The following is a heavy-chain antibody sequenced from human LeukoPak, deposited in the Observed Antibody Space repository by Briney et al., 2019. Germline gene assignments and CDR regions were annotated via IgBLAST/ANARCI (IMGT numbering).Heavy chain of an antibody. CDR2: IYTSGST. CDR1: GGSISSGSYY. J-gene: IGHJ3*02. Sequence: NPSETLSLTCTVSGGSISSGSYYWSWIRQPAGKGLEWIGRIYTSGSTNYNPSLKSRVTISVDTSKNQFSLKLSSVTAADTAVYYCARPKWGGDAFDIWGQGTMVTVSS. V-gene: IGHV4-61*02. CDR3: ARPKWGGDAFDI. D-gene: IGHD1-26*01.